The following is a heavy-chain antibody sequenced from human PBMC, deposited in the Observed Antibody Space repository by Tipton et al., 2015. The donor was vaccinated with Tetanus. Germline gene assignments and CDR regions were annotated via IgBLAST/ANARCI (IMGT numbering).Heavy chain of an antibody. Sequence: SLRLSCAASGFRFSYSGMHWVRQAPGKGLEWVSLTYGDGSTYYADSVKGRFTISRDNSKNSLSLQMNSLRIDDTAVYYCAFRTNWRFSRGFDCWGQGILVTVSS. V-gene: IGHV3-53*01. CDR2: TYGDGST. CDR3: AFRTNWRFSRGFDC. D-gene: IGHD1-20*01. J-gene: IGHJ4*02. CDR1: GFRFSYSG.